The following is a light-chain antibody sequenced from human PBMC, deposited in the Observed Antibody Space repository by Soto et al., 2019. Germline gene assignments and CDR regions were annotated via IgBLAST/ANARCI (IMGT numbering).Light chain of an antibody. CDR1: QTVSSSY. V-gene: IGKV3-20*01. CDR2: GAA. CDR3: QQYGSSPTT. J-gene: IGKJ4*01. Sequence: EIVLTQSPGTLSLSPGERATLSCRASQTVSSSYLAWYQQKPGQAPRLLIYGAAIRATGIPDRFSGSGSGTDFTLTISRLEPEDFAVYYCQQYGSSPTTFGGGTKVE.